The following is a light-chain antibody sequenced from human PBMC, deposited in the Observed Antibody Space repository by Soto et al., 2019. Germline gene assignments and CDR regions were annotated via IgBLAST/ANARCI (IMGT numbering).Light chain of an antibody. CDR3: SSYTSSSTRFYV. Sequence: ALTQPASVSGSPGQSITISCTGTSSDVGGYNYVSWYQQHPGKAPKLMIYDVSNRPSGVSNRFSGSKSGNTASLTISGLQAEDEADYYCSSYTSSSTRFYVFGTGTKVTVL. CDR1: SSDVGGYNY. J-gene: IGLJ1*01. V-gene: IGLV2-14*01. CDR2: DVS.